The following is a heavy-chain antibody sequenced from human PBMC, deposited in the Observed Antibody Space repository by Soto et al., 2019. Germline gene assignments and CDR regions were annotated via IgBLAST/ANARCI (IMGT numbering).Heavy chain of an antibody. CDR3: ARRRKEYYYGSGSLSGHGMDL. J-gene: IGHJ6*02. D-gene: IGHD3-10*01. V-gene: IGHV5-51*01. CDR2: IYPGDSDI. CDR1: GYTFTSSW. Sequence: LGESLKISCKGSGYTFTSSWIGWVRQMPGKGLELMGIIYPGDSDIRYSPSFQGQVTISADKSISTAYLQWSGLKASDTAMYYCARRRKEYYYGSGSLSGHGMDLWGQGTTVTVSS.